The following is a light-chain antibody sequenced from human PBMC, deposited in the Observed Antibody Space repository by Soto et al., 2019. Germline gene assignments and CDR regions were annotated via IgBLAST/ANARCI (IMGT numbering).Light chain of an antibody. CDR2: GAS. CDR3: QQYGSSSPIT. V-gene: IGKV3-20*01. CDR1: QSVSSSY. J-gene: IGKJ5*01. Sequence: ESVFTKPAGTRGVSAGERATLSCRPSQSVSSSYLAWYQQKPGQAPRLLVYGASGRATGIPDRFSGSGSGTDFTLTISRLEPDDFAMYYCQQYGSSSPITFGQGTRVEIK.